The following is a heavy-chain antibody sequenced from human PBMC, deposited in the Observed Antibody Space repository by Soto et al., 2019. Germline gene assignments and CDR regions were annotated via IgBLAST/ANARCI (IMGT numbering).Heavy chain of an antibody. D-gene: IGHD5-18*01. CDR1: GFSFSNYE. CDR3: ARGYSFGYGFDY. CDR2: ISSTSTT. J-gene: IGHJ4*02. V-gene: IGHV3-48*03. Sequence: LRLSCAASGFSFSNYEMNWVRQAPGKGLERVSFISSTSTTYYADSVKGRFTFSRDNAKNSLSLQMNSLRAEDTAVYYCARGYSFGYGFDYWGQGTLVTVSS.